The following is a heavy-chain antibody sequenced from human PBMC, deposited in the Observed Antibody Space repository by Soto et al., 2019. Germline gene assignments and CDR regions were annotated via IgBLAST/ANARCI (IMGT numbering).Heavy chain of an antibody. D-gene: IGHD3-22*01. CDR1: GYSFAGYW. J-gene: IGHJ4*02. CDR2: IDPSDSQA. Sequence: PGESMKISCKGSGYSFAGYWITWVRQKPGKGLEWMGRIDPSDSQAYYSPSFRGHVTISATKSITTVFLQWSSLRASDTAMYYCARQIYDSDTGPNFQYYFDSWGQGTPVTVSS. CDR3: ARQIYDSDTGPNFQYYFDS. V-gene: IGHV5-10-1*01.